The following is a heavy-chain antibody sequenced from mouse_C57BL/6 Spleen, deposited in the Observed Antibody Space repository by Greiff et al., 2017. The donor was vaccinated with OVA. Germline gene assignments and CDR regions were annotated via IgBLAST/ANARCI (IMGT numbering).Heavy chain of an antibody. J-gene: IGHJ1*03. CDR3: ARQQRWYFDV. Sequence: EVQVVESGGGLVQPGGSLKLSCAASGFTFSDYYMYWVRQTPEKRLEWVAYISNGGGSTYYPDTVKGRFTISRDNAKNTLYLQMSRLKSEDTAMYYCARQQRWYFDVWGTGTTVTVSS. V-gene: IGHV5-12*01. CDR1: GFTFSDYY. CDR2: ISNGGGST.